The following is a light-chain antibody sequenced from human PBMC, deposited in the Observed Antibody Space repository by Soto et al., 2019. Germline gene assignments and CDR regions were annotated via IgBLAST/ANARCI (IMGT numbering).Light chain of an antibody. CDR2: EVS. CDR1: SSVVGGYDY. CDR3: SSYSISTAYL. J-gene: IGLJ1*01. V-gene: IGLV2-14*01. Sequence: QSVLTQPASVSGSPGQSITISCTGTSSVVGGYDYVSWYQLHPGKAPKLMVFEVSNRPSGVSYRFSGSKSGNTASLTISGLQAEDEADYFCSSYSISTAYLFGTGTKATVL.